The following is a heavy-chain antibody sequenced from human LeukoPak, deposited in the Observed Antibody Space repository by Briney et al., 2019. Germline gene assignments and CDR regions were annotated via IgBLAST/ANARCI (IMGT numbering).Heavy chain of an antibody. D-gene: IGHD3-10*01. CDR2: ISASSLHI. J-gene: IGHJ4*02. CDR1: GFTFSDES. CDR3: VGPDSQFDC. Sequence: GGSLRLSCAASGFTFSDESMNWVRQAPGKGLEWVSSISASSLHIFYADSVRGRFTISRDNAKNSLYLQMNNLRVEDTAVYYCVGPDSQFDCWGQGTLVTVSS. V-gene: IGHV3-21*01.